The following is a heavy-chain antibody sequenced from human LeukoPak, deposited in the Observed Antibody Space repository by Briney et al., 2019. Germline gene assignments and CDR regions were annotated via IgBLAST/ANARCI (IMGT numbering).Heavy chain of an antibody. CDR1: GFTLSSYG. CDR3: ARDLEVPADTRDREYYGMDV. J-gene: IGHJ6*02. V-gene: IGHV3-33*01. Sequence: GGSLRLSCAASGFTLSSYGIHWVGQAPRKGVEGVAVIWFEGSNKYYADSVKGRFTISRDNSKNPLYLQMNSLRAEDTAVYYCARDLEVPADTRDREYYGMDVWGQGTTVTVSS. CDR2: IWFEGSNK. D-gene: IGHD2-2*01.